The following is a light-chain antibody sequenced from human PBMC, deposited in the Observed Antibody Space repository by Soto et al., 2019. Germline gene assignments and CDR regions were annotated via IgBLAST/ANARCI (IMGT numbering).Light chain of an antibody. J-gene: IGLJ1*01. CDR3: SSYTSRSTLYV. CDR1: SSDVSGYNF. Sequence: QSVLTQPASVSGSPGQSITISCTGTSSDVSGYNFVSWYQHHPGKAPKVIIYEISNRPSGVSNRFSGSKSGNTASLTISGLQAEDEADYYCSSYTSRSTLYVFGTGTKLTVL. CDR2: EIS. V-gene: IGLV2-14*01.